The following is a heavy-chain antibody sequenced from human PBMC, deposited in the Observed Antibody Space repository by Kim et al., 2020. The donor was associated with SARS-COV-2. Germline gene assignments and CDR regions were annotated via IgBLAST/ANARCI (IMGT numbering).Heavy chain of an antibody. CDR1: GYSFTSYW. CDR3: ARLSVDTAMVPYYYYGLDV. J-gene: IGHJ6*02. D-gene: IGHD5-18*01. Sequence: GESLKISCKGSGYSFTSYWIGWVRQMPGKGLEWMGIIYPGDSDTRYSPSFQGQVTISADKSISTAYLQCSRLKASETAMNYCARLSVDTAMVPYYYYGLDVCGQGTTFTVSS. CDR2: IYPGDSDT. V-gene: IGHV5-51*01.